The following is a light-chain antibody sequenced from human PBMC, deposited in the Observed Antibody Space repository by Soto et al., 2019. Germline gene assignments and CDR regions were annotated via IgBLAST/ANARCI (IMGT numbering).Light chain of an antibody. V-gene: IGLV2-8*01. Sequence: QSALTQPPSASGFPGQSVTISCTGTSSDVGGYNYGSWYQQHPGKAPKLMIYEVSKRPSGVPDRFSGSKSGNTASLTVSGLQAEDEADYYCSSYAGSKILFGGGTKLTVL. CDR1: SSDVGGYNY. CDR3: SSYAGSKIL. J-gene: IGLJ3*02. CDR2: EVS.